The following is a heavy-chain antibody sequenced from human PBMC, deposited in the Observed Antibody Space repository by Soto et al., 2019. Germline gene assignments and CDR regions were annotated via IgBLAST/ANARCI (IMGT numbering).Heavy chain of an antibody. D-gene: IGHD6-13*01. CDR2: INHSGST. CDR1: GGSFSCYY. Sequence: SETLSLTCAVYGGSFSCYYWSWIRQPPGKGLEWIGEINHSGSTNYNPSLKSRVTISVDTSKNQFSLKLSSVTAADTAVYYCARGHSSSWYVRIYYYYGMDVWGQGTTVTVSS. V-gene: IGHV4-34*01. J-gene: IGHJ6*02. CDR3: ARGHSSSWYVRIYYYYGMDV.